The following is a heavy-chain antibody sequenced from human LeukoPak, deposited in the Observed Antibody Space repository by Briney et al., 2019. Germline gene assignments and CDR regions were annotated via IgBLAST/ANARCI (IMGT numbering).Heavy chain of an antibody. V-gene: IGHV1-18*01. CDR2: ISAYNGNA. Sequence: GASVKVSCKASGYTFTSYGISWVRQAPGQGLEWMGWISAYNGNANYAQKLQGRVTMTTDTSTSTAYMELRSLRSDDTAVYYCARGAFMLVPAAIGFDYWGQGTLVTVSS. J-gene: IGHJ4*02. CDR1: GYTFTSYG. CDR3: ARGAFMLVPAAIGFDY. D-gene: IGHD2-2*01.